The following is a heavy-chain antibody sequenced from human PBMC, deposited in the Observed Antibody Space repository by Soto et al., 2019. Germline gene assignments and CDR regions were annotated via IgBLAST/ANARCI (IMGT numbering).Heavy chain of an antibody. CDR3: ARRYGYYFDY. CDR1: CGSISNYY. D-gene: IGHD4-17*01. Sequence: SVILCLRKTVACGSISNYYGSWIRQPPGKGLEWIGYIYYSGSTNYNPSLKSRVTISVDTSKNQLSLKLSSVTAADTAVYYCARRYGYYFDYWGQGTLVTVSS. CDR2: IYYSGST. J-gene: IGHJ4*02. V-gene: IGHV4-59*08.